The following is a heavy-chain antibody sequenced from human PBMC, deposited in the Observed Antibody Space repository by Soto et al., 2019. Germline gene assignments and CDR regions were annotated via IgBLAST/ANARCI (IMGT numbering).Heavy chain of an antibody. CDR3: ARRRPYQLLSDFDY. J-gene: IGHJ4*02. CDR1: GFSFSNYA. D-gene: IGHD2-2*01. CDR2: ISNNGVST. Sequence: EVQLVESGGILVQPGGSLRRSCVAAGFSFSNYAMHWVRQAPGKGLEYVSAISNNGVSTYYANSVKGRFIISRDNSKNTLYLQMGSLRAEDMAVYYCARRRPYQLLSDFDYWGQGTLVTVSS. V-gene: IGHV3-64*01.